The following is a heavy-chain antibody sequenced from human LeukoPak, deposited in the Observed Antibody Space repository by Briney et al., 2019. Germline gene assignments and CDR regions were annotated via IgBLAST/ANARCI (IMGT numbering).Heavy chain of an antibody. Sequence: SETLSLTCTVSGGSIGSSSYYWGWIRQPPGKGLEWIGSIYYSGSTYYNPSLKSRVTISVDTSKNQFSLKLSSVTAADTAVYYCARQQGGYCSSTSCYFYGMDVWGQGTTVTVSS. V-gene: IGHV4-39*01. J-gene: IGHJ6*02. D-gene: IGHD2-2*01. CDR1: GGSIGSSSYY. CDR2: IYYSGST. CDR3: ARQQGGYCSSTSCYFYGMDV.